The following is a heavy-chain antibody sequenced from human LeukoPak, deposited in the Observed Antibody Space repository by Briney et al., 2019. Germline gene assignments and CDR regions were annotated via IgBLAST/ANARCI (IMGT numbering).Heavy chain of an antibody. CDR3: AREHLNWNDPGPYYYYGMDV. J-gene: IGHJ6*04. D-gene: IGHD1-1*01. Sequence: ASVKVSCKASGYTFTSYGISWVRQAPGQGLEWMGWISAYNGNTNYAQKLQGRVTMTTDTSTSTAYMEQRSLRSDDTAVYYCAREHLNWNDPGPYYYYGMDVWGKGTTVTVSS. CDR1: GYTFTSYG. V-gene: IGHV1-18*04. CDR2: ISAYNGNT.